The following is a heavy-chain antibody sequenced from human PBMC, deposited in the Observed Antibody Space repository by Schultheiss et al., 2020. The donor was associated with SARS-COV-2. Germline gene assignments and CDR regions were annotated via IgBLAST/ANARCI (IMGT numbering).Heavy chain of an antibody. CDR2: IIPIFGTA. CDR1: GYTFTSYG. V-gene: IGHV1-69*13. J-gene: IGHJ6*04. CDR3: ARGYRPNV. D-gene: IGHD1-1*01. Sequence: SVKVSCKASGYTFTSYGISWVRQAPGQGLEWMGGIIPIFGTANYAQKFQGRVTITADESTSTAYMELSSLRAEDTAVYYCARGYRPNVWGKGTTVTVSS.